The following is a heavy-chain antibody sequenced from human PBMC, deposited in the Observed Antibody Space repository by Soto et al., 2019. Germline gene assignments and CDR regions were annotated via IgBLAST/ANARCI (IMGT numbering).Heavy chain of an antibody. D-gene: IGHD6-19*01. CDR1: GFTFGSYA. Sequence: GGSLRLSCAASGFTFGSYAMNWVRQAPGKGLEWVSAISGSGGSTYYADSVKGRFTISRDNSKNTLYLQMNSLRAEDTAVYYCAKDRSVGSSGYFDYWGQGTLVTVSS. CDR2: ISGSGGST. V-gene: IGHV3-23*01. J-gene: IGHJ4*02. CDR3: AKDRSVGSSGYFDY.